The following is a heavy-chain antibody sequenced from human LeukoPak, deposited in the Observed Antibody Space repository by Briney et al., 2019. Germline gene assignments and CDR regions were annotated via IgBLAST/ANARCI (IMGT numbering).Heavy chain of an antibody. CDR1: GGSISSSSYY. D-gene: IGHD6-13*01. J-gene: IGHJ4*02. V-gene: IGHV4-39*01. CDR2: IYYSGST. CDR3: ARQAPTSNSRYVAAQRGRYYFDY. Sequence: PSETLSLTCTVSGGSISSSSYYWGWIRQPPGKGLEWIGSIYYSGSTYYNPSLKSRVTISVDTSKNQFSPKLSSVTAADTAVYYCARQAPTSNSRYVAAQRGRYYFDYWGQGTLVTVSS.